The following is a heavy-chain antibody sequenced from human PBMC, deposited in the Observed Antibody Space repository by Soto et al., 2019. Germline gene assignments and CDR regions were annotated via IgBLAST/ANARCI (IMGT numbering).Heavy chain of an antibody. D-gene: IGHD3-10*01. J-gene: IGHJ4*02. CDR3: ARGRITMVRGVINPLYYFDY. CDR1: GFTFSSYD. CDR2: IGTAGDT. Sequence: GGSLRLPCAASGFTFSSYDMHWVRQATGKGLEWVSAIGTAGDTYYPGSVKGRFTISRENAKNSLYLQMNSLRAGDTAVYYCARGRITMVRGVINPLYYFDYWGQGTLVTVSS. V-gene: IGHV3-13*01.